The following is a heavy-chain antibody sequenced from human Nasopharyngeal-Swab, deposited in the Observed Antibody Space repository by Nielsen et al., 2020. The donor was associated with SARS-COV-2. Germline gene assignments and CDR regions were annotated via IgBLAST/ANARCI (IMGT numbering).Heavy chain of an antibody. CDR1: GASISSSNYY. Sequence: SETLSLTCTVSGASISSSNYYWGWIRQPPGKGLAGIGTISYSGNTYFNPSLKSRVTMSVDPSKHQFSLNLSSVTAADTALYYCARHSSGWSFDYWDHGTLVTVSS. J-gene: IGHJ4*01. CDR2: ISYSGNT. CDR3: ARHSSGWSFDY. V-gene: IGHV4-39*01. D-gene: IGHD6-19*01.